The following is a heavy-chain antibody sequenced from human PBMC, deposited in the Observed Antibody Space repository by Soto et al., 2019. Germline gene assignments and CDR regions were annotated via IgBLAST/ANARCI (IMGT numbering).Heavy chain of an antibody. CDR2: IYYSGST. J-gene: IGHJ4*02. Sequence: SETLSLTCXVXGVSISSYYWSWIRQPPGKGLEWIGDIYYSGSTNYNPSLKSRVTISGDTSKNLFSLRLSSVTAADTAVYYCARHEWIQPFALWGQGTVVTVSS. CDR1: GVSISSYY. D-gene: IGHD5-18*01. V-gene: IGHV4-59*08. CDR3: ARHEWIQPFAL.